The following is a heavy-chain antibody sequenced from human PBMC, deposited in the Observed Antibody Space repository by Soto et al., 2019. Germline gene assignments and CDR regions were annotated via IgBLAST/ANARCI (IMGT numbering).Heavy chain of an antibody. J-gene: IGHJ4*02. V-gene: IGHV3-30*18. CDR2: ISYDGSNK. Sequence: GGSLRLSCAASGFTFSSYGMHWVRQAPGRGLEWVAVISYDGSNKYYADSVKGRFTISRDNSINTMYLQMNSLRVEDTAVYYCAKWREGTMVYFDHWGQGIMVTVSS. D-gene: IGHD1-26*01. CDR1: GFTFSSYG. CDR3: AKWREGTMVYFDH.